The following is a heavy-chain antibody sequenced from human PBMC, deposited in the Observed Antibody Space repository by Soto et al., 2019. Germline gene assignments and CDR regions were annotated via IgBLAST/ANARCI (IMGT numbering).Heavy chain of an antibody. CDR3: AKDGHNTGYSSGWYLDY. V-gene: IGHV3-23*01. CDR2: ISNSGGST. D-gene: IGHD6-19*01. J-gene: IGHJ4*02. Sequence: EVQLLESGGGLVQPGGSLRLSCAASGFTFSSYAMSWVRQAPGKGLEWVSAISNSGGSTYYADSVKGRFTISRDNSKNXXYLQMNSLRAEDTAVYYCAKDGHNTGYSSGWYLDYWGQGTLVTVSS. CDR1: GFTFSSYA.